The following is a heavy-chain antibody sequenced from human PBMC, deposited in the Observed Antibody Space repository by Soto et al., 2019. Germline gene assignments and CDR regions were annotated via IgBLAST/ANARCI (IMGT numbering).Heavy chain of an antibody. J-gene: IGHJ4*02. CDR1: GGSISSNY. D-gene: IGHD6-13*01. CDR2: VYNSGST. CDR3: ARYRREAVAGYTLDN. Sequence: TLSLTCTVSGGSISSNYLTWIRQPPGKGLEWIGYVYNSGSTNYNPSLKSRVTISEDTSKSQFSLKVNSMTAADTAVYYCARYRREAVAGYTLDNWGQGILVTVSS. V-gene: IGHV4-59*01.